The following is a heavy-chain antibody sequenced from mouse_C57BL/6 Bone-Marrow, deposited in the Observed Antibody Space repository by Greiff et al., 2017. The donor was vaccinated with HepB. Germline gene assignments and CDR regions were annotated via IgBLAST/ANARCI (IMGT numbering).Heavy chain of an antibody. CDR2: ISSGSSTI. CDR1: GFTFSDYG. D-gene: IGHD2-5*01. J-gene: IGHJ3*01. CDR3: ARGYYSNYEGFAY. Sequence: EVQLQESGGGLVKPGGSLKLSCAASGFTFSDYGMHWVRQAPEKGLEWVAYISSGSSTIYYADTVKGRFTISRDNAKNTLFLQMTSLRSEDTAMYYCARGYYSNYEGFAYWGQGTLVTVSA. V-gene: IGHV5-17*01.